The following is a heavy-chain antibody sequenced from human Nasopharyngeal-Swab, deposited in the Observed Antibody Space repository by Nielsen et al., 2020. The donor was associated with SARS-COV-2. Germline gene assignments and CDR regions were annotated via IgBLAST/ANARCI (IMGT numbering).Heavy chain of an antibody. D-gene: IGHD6-13*01. V-gene: IGHV5-51*01. CDR3: ATPVSSSEKYAFEG. CDR1: GYRFAAYW. J-gene: IGHJ3*01. Sequence: GESLKISCKASGYRFAAYWIGWVRQMPGKGLEWMGIFYPGDSQTRYSPSFRGQVTIAVDMSITTAYLQWGRLKASDTAMYYCATPVSSSEKYAFEGWGQGKMGTVSS. CDR2: FYPGDSQT.